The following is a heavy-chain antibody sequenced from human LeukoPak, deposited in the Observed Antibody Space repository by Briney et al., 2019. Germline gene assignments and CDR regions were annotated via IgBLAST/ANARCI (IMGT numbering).Heavy chain of an antibody. CDR3: AGNMIVVVSDAFDI. J-gene: IGHJ3*02. V-gene: IGHV4-30-4*01. D-gene: IGHD3-22*01. Sequence: SETLSLTCTVSGGSISSGDYYWSWIRQPPGKGLEWIGYIYYSGSTYYNPSLKSRVTISVDTSKNQFSLKLSSVTAADTAVYYCAGNMIVVVSDAFDIWGQGTMVTVSS. CDR1: GGSISSGDYY. CDR2: IYYSGST.